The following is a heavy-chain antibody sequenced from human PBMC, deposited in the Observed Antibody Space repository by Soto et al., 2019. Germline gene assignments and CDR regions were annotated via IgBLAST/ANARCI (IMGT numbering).Heavy chain of an antibody. CDR3: TCPPADIAVAGIDY. J-gene: IGHJ4*02. D-gene: IGHD6-19*01. Sequence: EVQLVESGGGLVQPGGSLKLSCAASGFTFSGSAIHWVRQATGKGLEWVGRIRSKANSYATAYAASVKGRFTISRGDSKNTAYLQMNSLKTGGTAVYYCTCPPADIAVAGIDYWGQGTLVTVSS. V-gene: IGHV3-73*01. CDR1: GFTFSGSA. CDR2: IRSKANSYAT.